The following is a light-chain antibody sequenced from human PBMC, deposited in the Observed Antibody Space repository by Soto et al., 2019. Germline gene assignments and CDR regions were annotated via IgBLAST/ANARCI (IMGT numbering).Light chain of an antibody. V-gene: IGKV1-5*03. CDR3: QQYNSNSLT. CDR1: QSISNW. J-gene: IGKJ4*01. Sequence: DIQMTQSPSTLSASVGDRVTITCRASQSISNWLAWYEQKPGKAPKLLIYKASSLESGVPSRFSGSGSGTEFTLTISSLQPDDFGTYYCQQYNSNSLTFGGGTKVEIK. CDR2: KAS.